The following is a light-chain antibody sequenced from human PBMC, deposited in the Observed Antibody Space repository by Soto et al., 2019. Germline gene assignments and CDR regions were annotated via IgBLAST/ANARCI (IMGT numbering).Light chain of an antibody. V-gene: IGLV2-23*01. Sequence: QSALTQPASVSGSPGQSITISCTGTSSDVGSYNLVSWYQQHPGKAPKLMIYEGSKRPSGVSNRFSGSKSGNTASLTISGLQAEDEADYYCCSYAGGYTHVFGTGTKVTVL. CDR2: EGS. J-gene: IGLJ1*01. CDR1: SSDVGSYNL. CDR3: CSYAGGYTHV.